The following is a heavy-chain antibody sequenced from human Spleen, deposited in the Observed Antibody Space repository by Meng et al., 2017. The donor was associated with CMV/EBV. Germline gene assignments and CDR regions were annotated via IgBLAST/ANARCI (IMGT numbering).Heavy chain of an antibody. J-gene: IGHJ3*02. CDR1: GFTFTNYW. CDR3: ARDFWSGYPLGAFDI. CDR2: IKGDGSTT. V-gene: IGHV3-74*01. D-gene: IGHD3-3*01. Sequence: GESLKISCAASGFTFTNYWMHWVRQAPGKGLVWVSRIKGDGSTTTYADAVKGRFTISRDNAKNIVYLQMNSLRGEDTAVYYCARDFWSGYPLGAFDIWGQGTMVTVSS.